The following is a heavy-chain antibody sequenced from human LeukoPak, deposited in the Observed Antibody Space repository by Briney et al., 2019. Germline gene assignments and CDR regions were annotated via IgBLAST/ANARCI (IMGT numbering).Heavy chain of an antibody. Sequence: SGTLSLTCAVSGGSISSSNWWSWVRQPPGKGLEWIGEIYHSGSTNYNPSLKSRVTVSVDKSKNQFSLKLSSVTAADTAVYYCARVEEGYGSGRRENYYYYYMDVWGKGTTVTISS. CDR3: ARVEEGYGSGRRENYYYYYMDV. J-gene: IGHJ6*03. CDR1: GGSISSSNW. CDR2: IYHSGST. D-gene: IGHD3-10*01. V-gene: IGHV4-4*02.